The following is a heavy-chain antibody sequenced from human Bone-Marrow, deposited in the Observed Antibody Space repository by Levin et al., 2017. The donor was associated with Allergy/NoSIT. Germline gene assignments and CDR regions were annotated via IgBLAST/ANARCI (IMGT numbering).Heavy chain of an antibody. D-gene: IGHD6-19*01. CDR2: ISYDGSNK. Sequence: GGSLRLSCAASGFTFSSYAMHWVRQAPGKGLEWVAVISYDGSNKYYADSVKGRFTISRDNSKNTLYLQMNSLRAEDTAVYYCAREKADNIAVAGPAWDYYYYYGMDVWGQGTTVTVSS. CDR3: AREKADNIAVAGPAWDYYYYYGMDV. V-gene: IGHV3-30*04. CDR1: GFTFSSYA. J-gene: IGHJ6*02.